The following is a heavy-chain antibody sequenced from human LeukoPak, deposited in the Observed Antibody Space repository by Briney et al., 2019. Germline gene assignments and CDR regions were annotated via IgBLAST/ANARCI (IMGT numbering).Heavy chain of an antibody. D-gene: IGHD1-26*01. J-gene: IGHJ4*02. V-gene: IGHV1-18*01. CDR1: GYTFTSYG. Sequence: ASVKVSCKASGYTFTSYGITWVRQAPGQGPEWMGWISVYNGNTNYAQKFQGRVTMTTDTSTTSAYMELRSLRSDDTAIYYCARDREAGCQKLTDFLGQGTLVTVSS. CDR2: ISVYNGNT. CDR3: ARDREAGCQKLTDF.